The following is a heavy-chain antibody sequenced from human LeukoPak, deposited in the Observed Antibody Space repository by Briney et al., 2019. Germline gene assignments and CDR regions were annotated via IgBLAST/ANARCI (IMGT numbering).Heavy chain of an antibody. CDR3: ARDPYYYDSSGGVDY. J-gene: IGHJ4*02. D-gene: IGHD3-22*01. V-gene: IGHV3-64*01. CDR1: GFTFSSYA. CDR2: ISSNGGST. Sequence: GGSLRLSCAASGFTFSSYAMHWVRQAPGKGLEYVSAISSNGGSTYYANSVKGRFTISRDNSKNTLYLQMNSLRAEDTAVYYCARDPYYYDSSGGVDYWGQGTLVTVSS.